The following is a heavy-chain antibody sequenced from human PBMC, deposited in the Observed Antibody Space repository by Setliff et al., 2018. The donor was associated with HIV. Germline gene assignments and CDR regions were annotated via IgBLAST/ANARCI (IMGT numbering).Heavy chain of an antibody. CDR2: INTNTGNP. D-gene: IGHD3-3*01. V-gene: IGHV7-4-1*02. J-gene: IGHJ2*01. Sequence: ASVKVSCKASGYSFADYAMNWVRQAPRQGLEWMGYINTNTGNPTYAQGFTGRFVFSFDTPVTTAYLQITGLRTEDTAVYFCARGGTHYDFWSGYRLGYFDLWGRGTLVTVSS. CDR3: ARGGTHYDFWSGYRLGYFDL. CDR1: GYSFADYA.